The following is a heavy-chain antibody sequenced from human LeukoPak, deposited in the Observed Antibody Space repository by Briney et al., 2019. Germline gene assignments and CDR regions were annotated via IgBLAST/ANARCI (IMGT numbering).Heavy chain of an antibody. CDR3: VKGRDYNDASAYYIGDY. V-gene: IGHV3-23*01. CDR1: GFTFSTHA. Sequence: GGSLRLSSAASGFTFSTHAMIWVRQAPGKGPEWVSCITGSGTGTYYRDSVKGRFTISRENSNDTLYLQMNSLRAEDTAVYYCVKGRDYNDASAYYIGDYWGQGTLVTVSS. CDR2: ITGSGTGT. J-gene: IGHJ4*02. D-gene: IGHD3-22*01.